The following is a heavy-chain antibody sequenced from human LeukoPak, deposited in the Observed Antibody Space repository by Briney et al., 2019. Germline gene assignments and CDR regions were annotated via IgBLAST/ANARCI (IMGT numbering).Heavy chain of an antibody. Sequence: GESLKISCKGSGYSFTSYWIGWVRQLPGKGLEWMGIIYPGDSDTRYSPSFQGQVTISADKSNSTAYLQWSSLKASDTAMYYCASSAGGEGAYFAYWGQGTLVTVSS. D-gene: IGHD1-26*01. CDR3: ASSAGGEGAYFAY. J-gene: IGHJ4*02. CDR1: GYSFTSYW. CDR2: IYPGDSDT. V-gene: IGHV5-51*01.